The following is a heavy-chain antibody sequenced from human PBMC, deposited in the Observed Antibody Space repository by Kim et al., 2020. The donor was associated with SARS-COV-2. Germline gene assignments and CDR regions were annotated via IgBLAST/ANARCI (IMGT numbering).Heavy chain of an antibody. V-gene: IGHV5-51*01. CDR2: IYPADSDT. Sequence: GESLKISCKASGYSFTRYWIAWVRQMPVKGLEYMGIIYPADSDTMYSPSFQGQVTISADRSTSAAYLQWSSLKASDTAIYYCARRSSSSLDNWFDPWGQGTLVTVSS. J-gene: IGHJ5*02. D-gene: IGHD3-3*01. CDR1: GYSFTRYW. CDR3: ARRSSSSLDNWFDP.